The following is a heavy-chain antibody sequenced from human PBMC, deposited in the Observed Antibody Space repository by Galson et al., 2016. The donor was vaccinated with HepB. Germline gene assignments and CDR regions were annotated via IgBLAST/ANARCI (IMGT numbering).Heavy chain of an antibody. J-gene: IGHJ4*02. Sequence: SLRLSCAASGFTVGNTYMSWVRQFPGKGLECASVIFSGGTTFYADSVMGRFTISRDNSKNTLYLQTRNLRAEDSALYYCARDSGYNEHGGFDDWGQGTLVTVSS. V-gene: IGHV3-66*02. CDR2: IFSGGTT. D-gene: IGHD5-24*01. CDR1: GFTVGNTY. CDR3: ARDSGYNEHGGFDD.